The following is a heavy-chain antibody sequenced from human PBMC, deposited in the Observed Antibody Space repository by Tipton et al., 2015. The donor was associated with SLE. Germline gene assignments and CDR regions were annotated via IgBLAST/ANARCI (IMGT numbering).Heavy chain of an antibody. CDR3: ARELLWFRGYGMDV. CDR2: ISYDGSYQ. Sequence: RSLRLSCAASGFTFTTQVMHWVRQAPGKGLEWVAVISYDGSYQYYADSVKGRFTISRDNSKNTLYLQMNSLRAEDTAVYYCARELLWFRGYGMDVWGQGTTVTVSS. V-gene: IGHV3-30*03. CDR1: GFTFTTQV. J-gene: IGHJ6*02. D-gene: IGHD3-10*01.